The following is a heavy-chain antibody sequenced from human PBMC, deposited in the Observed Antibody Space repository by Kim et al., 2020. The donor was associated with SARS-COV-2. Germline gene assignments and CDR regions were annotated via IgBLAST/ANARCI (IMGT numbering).Heavy chain of an antibody. J-gene: IGHJ6*02. CDR2: ISSSSSYI. CDR1: GFTFSSYS. Sequence: GGSLRLSCAASGFTFSSYSMNWVRQAPGKGLEWVSSISSSSSYIYYADSVKGRFTISRDNAKNSLYLQMNSLRAEDTAVYYCARDLDREMATISHYYGMDVWGQGTTVTVSS. V-gene: IGHV3-21*01. D-gene: IGHD5-12*01. CDR3: ARDLDREMATISHYYGMDV.